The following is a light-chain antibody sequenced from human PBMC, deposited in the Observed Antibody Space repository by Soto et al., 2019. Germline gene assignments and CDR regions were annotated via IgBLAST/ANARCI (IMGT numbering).Light chain of an antibody. CDR1: SGQRSYA. CDR2: LNSDGSH. CDR3: QTWGTGIHVV. Sequence: QPVLTQSPSASASLGASVRLTASLTSGQRSYAIAWHQQQPEKGPRYLMKLNSDGSHSKGDGIPDRFSGSSPGAERYLTISSLQSEDEADYYCQTWGTGIHVVFGGGTKLTVL. J-gene: IGLJ2*01. V-gene: IGLV4-69*01.